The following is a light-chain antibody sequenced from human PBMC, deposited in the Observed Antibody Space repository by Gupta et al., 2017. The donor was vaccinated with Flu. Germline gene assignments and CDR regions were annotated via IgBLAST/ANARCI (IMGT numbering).Light chain of an antibody. J-gene: IGKJ4*01. CDR1: QSVSSNY. CDR2: GAS. CDR3: QQYGSSPT. Sequence: GERATLSCRATQSVSSNYLAWYQQKPGQAPRLLIYGASSRATGIPDRFSGGGSGTDFTLTISRLEPEDFAVYYCQQYGSSPTFGGGTKVEIK. V-gene: IGKV3-20*01.